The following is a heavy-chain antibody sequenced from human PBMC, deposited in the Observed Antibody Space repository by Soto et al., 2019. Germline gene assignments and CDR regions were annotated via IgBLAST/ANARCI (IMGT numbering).Heavy chain of an antibody. Sequence: PSETLSLTCTVSSGSISSTIYSWDWIRQPPGKGLEWIGGIFYSGSTYYNPSLKSRVTISVDTSKNQFSLTLTSVTAADTAVYYCARLVVTRFDPWGQGTLVTVSS. CDR2: IFYSGST. J-gene: IGHJ5*02. CDR1: SGSISSTIYS. D-gene: IGHD2-21*02. V-gene: IGHV4-39*01. CDR3: ARLVVTRFDP.